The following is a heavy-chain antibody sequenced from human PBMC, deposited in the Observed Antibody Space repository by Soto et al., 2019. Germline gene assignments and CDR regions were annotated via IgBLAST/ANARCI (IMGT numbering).Heavy chain of an antibody. Sequence: GGSLRLSCAASGFTFSSYAMHWVRQAPGKGLEWVAVISYDGSNKYYADSVKGRFTISRDNSKNTLYLQMNSLRAEDTAVYYCASGDSSGWYALYYYYYGMDVWGQGTTVTVS. CDR1: GFTFSSYA. V-gene: IGHV3-30-3*01. CDR2: ISYDGSNK. CDR3: ASGDSSGWYALYYYYYGMDV. D-gene: IGHD6-19*01. J-gene: IGHJ6*02.